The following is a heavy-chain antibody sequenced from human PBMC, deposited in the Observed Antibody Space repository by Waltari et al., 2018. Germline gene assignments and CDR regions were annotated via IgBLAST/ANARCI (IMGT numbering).Heavy chain of an antibody. V-gene: IGHV4-59*12. CDR3: ARISGISDGFDS. D-gene: IGHD3-3*02. J-gene: IGHJ3*01. CDR1: GASIRSNY. Sequence: QVQLQESGPGLVRPSETLSLTCAVSGASIRSNYWTWIRQSPGEGLEWIGYINGNSGSINYNPSLKSRVTISTDTSKNQFSLKLTSVIAADTAVYYCARISGISDGFDSWGQGLRVTVSS. CDR2: INGNSGSI.